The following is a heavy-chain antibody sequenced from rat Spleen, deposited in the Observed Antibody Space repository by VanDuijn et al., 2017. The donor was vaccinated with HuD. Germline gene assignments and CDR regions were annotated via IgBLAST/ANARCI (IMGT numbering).Heavy chain of an antibody. J-gene: IGHJ1*01. CDR1: GFSFSNYG. CDR2: ISYDGSNS. D-gene: IGHD1-11*01. V-gene: IGHV5-29*01. Sequence: EVQLVESGGGLVQPGRSMKLSCAASGFSFSNYGMAWVRQAPTKGLEWVATISYDGSNSYYRDSVKGRFTVSRDNGKSVLYLQMDSLRSEDTATYYCARQGYLRDWYFDFWGPGTMVTVSS. CDR3: ARQGYLRDWYFDF.